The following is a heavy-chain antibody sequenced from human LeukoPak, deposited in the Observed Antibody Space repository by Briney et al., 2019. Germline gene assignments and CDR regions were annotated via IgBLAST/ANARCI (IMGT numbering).Heavy chain of an antibody. Sequence: SETLSLTCAVYGGSFSGYYWSWIRQPPGKGLEWIGEINHSGSTNYNPSLKSRVTISVDTSKNQFSLKLSSVTAADTAVYYCARDRPYSSGWYPRADAFDIWGQGTMVTVSS. CDR2: INHSGST. CDR1: GGSFSGYY. V-gene: IGHV4-34*01. D-gene: IGHD6-19*01. J-gene: IGHJ3*02. CDR3: ARDRPYSSGWYPRADAFDI.